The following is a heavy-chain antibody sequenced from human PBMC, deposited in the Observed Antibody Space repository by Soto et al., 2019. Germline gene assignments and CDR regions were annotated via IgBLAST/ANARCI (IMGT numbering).Heavy chain of an antibody. D-gene: IGHD4-17*01. Sequence: GESLKISCAASGFTFSSYGMHWVRQAPGKGLEWVAVISYDGSNKYYADSVKGRFTISRDNSKNTLYLQMNSLRAEDTAVYYCAKVTTVTPDGYWGQGTPVTVSS. CDR1: GFTFSSYG. V-gene: IGHV3-30*18. J-gene: IGHJ4*02. CDR3: AKVTTVTPDGY. CDR2: ISYDGSNK.